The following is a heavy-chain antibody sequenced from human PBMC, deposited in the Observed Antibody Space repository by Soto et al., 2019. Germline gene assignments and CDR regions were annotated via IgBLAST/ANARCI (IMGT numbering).Heavy chain of an antibody. V-gene: IGHV4-39*01. CDR2: VYHNGGA. CDR3: GRVVEGATRHTDPDS. J-gene: IGHJ5*01. CDR1: GVSLHNSHSF. Sequence: SETLSLTCPVSGVSLHNSHSFWAWLRQPPGKGLQFIASVYHNGGAHYNSSLKSRVTISVDTANNQVSLRMRSLTAADTAFYYCGRVVEGATRHTDPDSWGQGILVTVS. D-gene: IGHD2-21*01.